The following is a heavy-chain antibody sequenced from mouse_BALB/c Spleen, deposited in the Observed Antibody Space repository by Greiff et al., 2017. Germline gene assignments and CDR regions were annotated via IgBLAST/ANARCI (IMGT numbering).Heavy chain of an antibody. CDR2: ISNGGGST. J-gene: IGHJ3*01. CDR1: GFTFSSYT. CDR3: ARHYGNSAWFAY. V-gene: IGHV5-12-2*01. D-gene: IGHD2-1*01. Sequence: EVKLMESGGGLVQPGESLKLSCAASGFTFSSYTMSWVRQTPEKRLEWVAYISNGGGSTYYPDTVKGRFTISRDNAKNTLYLQMSSLKSEDTAMYYCARHYGNSAWFAYWGQGTLVTVSA.